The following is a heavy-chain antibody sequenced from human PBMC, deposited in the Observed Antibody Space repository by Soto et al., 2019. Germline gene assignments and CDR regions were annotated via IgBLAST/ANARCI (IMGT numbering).Heavy chain of an antibody. Sequence: SETLSLTCSVSGVSMSSSSDYWGWILQSPRQGLEGIGAINSRGHTYYSAALMRRITISIDTSRNESSLKLNSVTAADTAVYYCARPSLMPPQEALPWQFVSWGQGSLVTVSS. D-gene: IGHD6-6*01. CDR1: GVSMSSSSDY. J-gene: IGHJ4*02. V-gene: IGHV4-39*01. CDR2: INSRGHT. CDR3: ARPSLMPPQEALPWQFVS.